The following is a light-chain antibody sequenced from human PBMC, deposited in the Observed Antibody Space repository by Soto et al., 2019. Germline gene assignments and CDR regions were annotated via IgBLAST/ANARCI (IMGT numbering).Light chain of an antibody. CDR2: EVS. Sequence: QSALTQPASVSGSPGQSITISCTGTSSDVGGYNYVSWYQQHPGKAPKLMIYEVSTRPSGISDRFSASKSGNTASLTISGLQAEDEADYYCSSYTASSTQVFGGGTQLTVL. CDR3: SSYTASSTQV. J-gene: IGLJ2*01. CDR1: SSDVGGYNY. V-gene: IGLV2-14*01.